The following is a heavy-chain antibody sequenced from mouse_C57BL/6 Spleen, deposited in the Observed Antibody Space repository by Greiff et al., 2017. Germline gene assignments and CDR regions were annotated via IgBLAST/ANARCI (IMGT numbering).Heavy chain of an antibody. CDR1: GFTFTDYY. CDR2: ISNKANGYTT. CDR3: ARFYYGSSCNAIDY. D-gene: IGHD1-1*01. V-gene: IGHV7-3*01. Sequence: EVQLVESGGGLVQPGGSLSLSCAASGFTFTDYYMSWVRQPPGKALEWLGFISNKANGYTTEYSASVKDRFTISRDNSQSILYLQMNALRAEDSATYYCARFYYGSSCNAIDYWGQGTSVTVSS. J-gene: IGHJ4*01.